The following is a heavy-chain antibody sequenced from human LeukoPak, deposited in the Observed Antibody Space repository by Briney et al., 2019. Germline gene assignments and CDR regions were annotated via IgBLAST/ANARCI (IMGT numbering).Heavy chain of an antibody. CDR1: GGTFSSYA. CDR2: IIPIFGTA. CDR3: ATERITMIVVAPGGAFDI. Sequence: SVKVSCKASGGTFSSYAISWVRQAPGQGLEWMGGIIPIFGTANYAQKFRGRVTITTDESTSTAYMELSSLRSEDTAVYYCATERITMIVVAPGGAFDIWGQGTMVTVSS. D-gene: IGHD3-22*01. V-gene: IGHV1-69*05. J-gene: IGHJ3*02.